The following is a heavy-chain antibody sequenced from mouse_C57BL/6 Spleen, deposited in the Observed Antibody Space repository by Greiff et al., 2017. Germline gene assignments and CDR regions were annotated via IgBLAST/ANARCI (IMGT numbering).Heavy chain of an antibody. CDR2: INPNNGGT. CDR1: GYTFTDYY. CDR3: ARSRDGYYVMDY. J-gene: IGHJ4*01. V-gene: IGHV1-26*01. Sequence: VQLQQSGPELVKPGASVKISCKASGYTFTDYYMNWVKQSHGKSLEWIGDINPNNGGTSYNQKFKGKATLTVDKSSSTAYMELRSLTSEDSAVYYCARSRDGYYVMDYWGQGTSVTVSS. D-gene: IGHD2-3*01.